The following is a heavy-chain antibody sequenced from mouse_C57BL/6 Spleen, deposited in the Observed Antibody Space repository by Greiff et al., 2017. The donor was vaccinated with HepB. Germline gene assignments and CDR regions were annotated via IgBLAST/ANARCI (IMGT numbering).Heavy chain of an antibody. CDR1: GFTFSSYA. V-gene: IGHV5-4*01. J-gene: IGHJ4*01. D-gene: IGHD2-3*01. CDR3: ARDGGDGYYLYAMDY. Sequence: EVKLQESGGGLVKPGGSLKLSCAASGFTFSSYAMSWVRQTPEKRLEWVATISDGGSYTYYPDNVKGRFTISRDNAKNNLYLQISHLKSEDTAMYYCARDGGDGYYLYAMDYWGQGTSVTVSS. CDR2: ISDGGSYT.